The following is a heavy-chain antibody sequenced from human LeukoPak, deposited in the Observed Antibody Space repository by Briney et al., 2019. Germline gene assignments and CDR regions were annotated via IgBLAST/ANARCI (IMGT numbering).Heavy chain of an antibody. D-gene: IGHD2-2*01. J-gene: IGHJ4*02. CDR2: INQDANET. Sequence: GGSLRLSCAASRFTFSNYWMSWVRQAPGMGLEWVANINQDANETNYVASVKGRFTISRDNAKNSLYLQMNSLRAEDTAVYYCARNLPAADYWGQGTLVTVSS. V-gene: IGHV3-7*01. CDR3: ARNLPAADY. CDR1: RFTFSNYW.